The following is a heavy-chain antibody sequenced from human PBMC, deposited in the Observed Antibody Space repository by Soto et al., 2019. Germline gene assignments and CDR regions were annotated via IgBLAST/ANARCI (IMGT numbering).Heavy chain of an antibody. CDR1: GYSFTSYW. Sequence: GESLKISCKGSGYSFTSYWIGWVRQMPGKGLEWMGIIYPSDSHTRYSPSFQGQVTISADKSISTAYLQWSSLKASDTAFYYCARQGALGGRGEELAYWGHGTLVTVSS. J-gene: IGHJ4*01. D-gene: IGHD3-10*01. CDR3: ARQGALGGRGEELAY. V-gene: IGHV5-51*01. CDR2: IYPSDSHT.